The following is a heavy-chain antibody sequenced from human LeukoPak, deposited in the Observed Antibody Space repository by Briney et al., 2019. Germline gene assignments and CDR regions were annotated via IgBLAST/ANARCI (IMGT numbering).Heavy chain of an antibody. CDR1: GFTFSSYS. J-gene: IGHJ4*02. Sequence: GGSLRLSCAASGFTFSSYSMNWVRQAPGKGLEWVSSISSSSSYIYYADSVKGRFTISRDNAKNSLYLQMNSLRSEDTAVYYCASSYSSSWYCDYWGQGTLVTVSS. V-gene: IGHV3-21*01. D-gene: IGHD6-13*01. CDR3: ASSYSSSWYCDY. CDR2: ISSSSSYI.